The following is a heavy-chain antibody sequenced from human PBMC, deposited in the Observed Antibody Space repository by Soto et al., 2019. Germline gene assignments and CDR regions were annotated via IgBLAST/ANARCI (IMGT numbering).Heavy chain of an antibody. Sequence: QVQLVQSGAEVKKPGASVKVSCKASGYTFTSYAMHWVRQASGQRLEWMGWINAGNGNTKYSQKFQGRVTITRDTSASTAYMELSSLRSEDTAVYYCARNPVGEYYFDYWGQGTLVTVSS. CDR3: ARNPVGEYYFDY. CDR1: GYTFTSYA. CDR2: INAGNGNT. J-gene: IGHJ4*02. V-gene: IGHV1-3*01. D-gene: IGHD2-15*01.